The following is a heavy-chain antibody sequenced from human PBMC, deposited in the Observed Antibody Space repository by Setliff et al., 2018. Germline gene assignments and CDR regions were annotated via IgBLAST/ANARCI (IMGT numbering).Heavy chain of an antibody. V-gene: IGHV4-38-2*01. J-gene: IGHJ4*02. CDR3: ARTLLLSPYYFDY. Sequence: ETLSLTCAVSGYSISSGYYWGWIRQPPGKGLEWIGSIYHSGSTYSNPSLKSRVTISVDTSKTQFSLKLSSVTAADTAVYYCARTLLLSPYYFDYWGQGTLVTVSS. CDR1: GYSISSGYY. CDR2: IYHSGST. D-gene: IGHD2-21*01.